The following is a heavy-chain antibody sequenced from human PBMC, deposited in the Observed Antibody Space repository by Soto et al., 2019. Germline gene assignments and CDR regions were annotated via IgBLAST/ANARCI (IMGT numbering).Heavy chain of an antibody. Sequence: SETLSLTCTVSGRSISSYYWSWIRQPPGKGLEWIGYIYYSGSTNYNPSLKSRVTISVDTSKNQFSLKLSSVTAADTAVYYCARAVCSSTSCYKLELPLDYWGQGTLVTVSS. J-gene: IGHJ4*02. CDR3: ARAVCSSTSCYKLELPLDY. D-gene: IGHD2-2*01. CDR1: GRSISSYY. CDR2: IYYSGST. V-gene: IGHV4-59*01.